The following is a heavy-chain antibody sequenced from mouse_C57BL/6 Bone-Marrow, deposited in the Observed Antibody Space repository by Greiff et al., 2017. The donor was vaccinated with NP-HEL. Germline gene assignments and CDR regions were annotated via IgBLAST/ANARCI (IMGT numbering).Heavy chain of an antibody. CDR1: GFNIKDDY. CDR3: TLYYYGSRGSYFDY. CDR2: IDPENGDT. V-gene: IGHV14-4*01. J-gene: IGHJ2*01. D-gene: IGHD1-1*01. Sequence: EVQLQQSGAELVRPGASVKLSCTASGFNIKDDYMHWVKQRPEQGLEWIGWIDPENGDTEYASKFQGKATLTADTSSNTAYLQLSSLTSEDTAVYYSTLYYYGSRGSYFDYWGQGTTLTVSS.